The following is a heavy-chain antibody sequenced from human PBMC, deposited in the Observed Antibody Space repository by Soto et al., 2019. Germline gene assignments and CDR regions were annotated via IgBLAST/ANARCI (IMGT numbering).Heavy chain of an antibody. Sequence: SETLSLTCTVSGGSISSSDYYWSWIRQPPGKGLEWIGYIYYSENTSYNPSLKSRVSISVDTSKNQLSLKLSSVTAADTAVYYCATGLPESLSYYYYGMDVWGQGTTVTVSS. CDR1: GGSISSSDYY. V-gene: IGHV4-30-4*01. CDR3: ATGLPESLSYYYYGMDV. D-gene: IGHD2-21*01. J-gene: IGHJ6*02. CDR2: IYYSENT.